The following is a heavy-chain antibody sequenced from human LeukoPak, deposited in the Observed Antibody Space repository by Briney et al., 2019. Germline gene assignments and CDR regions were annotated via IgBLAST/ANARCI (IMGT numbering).Heavy chain of an antibody. Sequence: APVKVSRKASGYTFTSYGISWVRQAPGQGLEWMGWISAYNGNTNYAQKLQGRVTMTTDTSTSTAYMELRSLRSDDTAVYYCARDHHYDSSGYYFSFDYWGQGTLVTVSS. V-gene: IGHV1-18*01. J-gene: IGHJ4*02. CDR2: ISAYNGNT. D-gene: IGHD3-22*01. CDR3: ARDHHYDSSGYYFSFDY. CDR1: GYTFTSYG.